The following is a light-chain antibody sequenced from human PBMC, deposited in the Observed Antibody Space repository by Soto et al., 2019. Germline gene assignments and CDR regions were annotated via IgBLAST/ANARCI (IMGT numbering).Light chain of an antibody. Sequence: DIQMTQSPSSLSASVGDRVTITCRASQSISSYLNWYQQKPGKAPKLLIYAASSLQSGVPSRFXXXXSGTDFTLTISSLQPEDFATYYCQQSYSTPPITFGQGTRLEIK. CDR3: QQSYSTPPIT. CDR1: QSISSY. V-gene: IGKV1-39*01. J-gene: IGKJ5*01. CDR2: AAS.